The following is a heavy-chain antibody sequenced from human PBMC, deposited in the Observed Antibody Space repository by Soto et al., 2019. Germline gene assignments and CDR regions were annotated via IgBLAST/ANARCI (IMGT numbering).Heavy chain of an antibody. D-gene: IGHD3-9*01. Sequence: SETLSLTCTVSGGSISSGDYYWSWIRQPPGKGLEWIGYIYYSGSTYYNPSLKSRVTISVDTSKNQFSLKLSSVTAADTAVYYCARGAYYDILYPWFDPWGQGTLVTVSS. CDR2: IYYSGST. CDR1: GGSISSGDYY. CDR3: ARGAYYDILYPWFDP. J-gene: IGHJ5*02. V-gene: IGHV4-30-4*01.